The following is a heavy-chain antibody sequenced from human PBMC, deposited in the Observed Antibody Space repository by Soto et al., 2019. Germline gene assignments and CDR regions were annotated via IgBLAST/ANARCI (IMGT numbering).Heavy chain of an antibody. V-gene: IGHV5-10-1*01. CDR1: GYSFTKYW. CDR2: IDTSYSYI. CDR3: ARYCSSSSCSQLYGMDV. Sequence: PXESLKVSCQGSGYSFTKYWIILVLQVPGKGLEWMGRIDTSYSYIHYSPSFQGHVTISVDKSISTGYLQWSSLKASDTAMYYCARYCSSSSCSQLYGMDVWGQGTTVTVSS. D-gene: IGHD2-15*01. J-gene: IGHJ6*02.